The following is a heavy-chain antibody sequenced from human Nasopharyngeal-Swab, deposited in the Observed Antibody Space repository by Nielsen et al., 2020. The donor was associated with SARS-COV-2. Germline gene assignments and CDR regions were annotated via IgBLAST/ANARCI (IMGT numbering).Heavy chain of an antibody. V-gene: IGHV1-46*01. J-gene: IGHJ4*02. CDR3: ARDPMMCRSTSCAFDH. Sequence: ASVKVSCKASGSTFTNYYIHWVRQAPGQGLEWMAIINPSGGSPTYAQRFQGRVTMTWDTSTGTVYMEISSLRFDDTAVYYCARDPMMCRSTSCAFDHWGQGTLVTVSS. CDR1: GSTFTNYY. CDR2: INPSGGSP. D-gene: IGHD2-2*01.